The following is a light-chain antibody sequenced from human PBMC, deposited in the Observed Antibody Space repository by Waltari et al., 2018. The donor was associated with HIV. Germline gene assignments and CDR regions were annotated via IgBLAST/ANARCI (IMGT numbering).Light chain of an antibody. Sequence: QSALTQPASVSGSPGQSLTISCTGTSSDVGSYNLVSWYQQHPGKAPKLMIYEVTKRPSGVSNRFSGSKSGNTASRTISGLQAEDEADYYCNSYATGSAWVFGGGTKLTVL. V-gene: IGLV2-23*02. CDR3: NSYATGSAWV. CDR2: EVT. CDR1: SSDVGSYNL. J-gene: IGLJ3*02.